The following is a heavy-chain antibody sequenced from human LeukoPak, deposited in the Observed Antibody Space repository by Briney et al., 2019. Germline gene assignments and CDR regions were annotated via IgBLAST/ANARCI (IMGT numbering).Heavy chain of an antibody. CDR2: INHSGST. CDR1: GGSFSGYY. Sequence: SETLSLTCAVYGGSFSGYYWSWIRQPPGKGLEWIGEINHSGSTNYNPSLKSRVTISVDTSKNQFSLKLSSVTAADTAVYYCALEGSPNWFDPWGQGTLVTVSS. D-gene: IGHD3-3*01. J-gene: IGHJ5*02. V-gene: IGHV4-34*01. CDR3: ALEGSPNWFDP.